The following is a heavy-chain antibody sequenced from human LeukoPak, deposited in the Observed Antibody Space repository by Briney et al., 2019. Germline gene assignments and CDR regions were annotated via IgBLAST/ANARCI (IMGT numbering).Heavy chain of an antibody. Sequence: SETLSLTCTVSGGSISSGGYYWSWIRQHPGKGLEWIGEINHSGSTNYNPSLKSRVTISVDTSKNQFSLKLSSVTAADTAVYYCARAPLYYDSSGYTNDYWGQGTLVTVSS. J-gene: IGHJ4*02. D-gene: IGHD3-22*01. CDR1: GGSISSGGYY. CDR3: ARAPLYYDSSGYTNDY. CDR2: INHSGST. V-gene: IGHV4-39*07.